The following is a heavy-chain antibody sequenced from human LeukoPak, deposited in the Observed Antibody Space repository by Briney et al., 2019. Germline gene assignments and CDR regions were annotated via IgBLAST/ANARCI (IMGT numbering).Heavy chain of an antibody. V-gene: IGHV1-8*01. Sequence: ASVKVSCKASGYTFTSYDINWVRQATGQGLEWMGWMNPNSGNTNYAQKFQGRVTMTTDTSTSTAYMELRSLRSDDTAVYYCARQSSGYSFDYWGQGALVTVSS. J-gene: IGHJ4*02. D-gene: IGHD3-22*01. CDR2: MNPNSGNT. CDR1: GYTFTSYD. CDR3: ARQSSGYSFDY.